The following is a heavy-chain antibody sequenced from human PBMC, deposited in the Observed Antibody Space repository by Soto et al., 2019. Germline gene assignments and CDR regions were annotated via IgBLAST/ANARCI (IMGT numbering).Heavy chain of an antibody. V-gene: IGHV1-2*04. CDR1: GYSFIGYY. CDR2: INPNSGGT. Sequence: QVQLVQSGAEVKKPGASVKVSCKASGYSFIGYYMHWVRQAPGQGLEWMGWINPNSGGTNYAQKFQGWVTMTRDTSISISYMELSRLKSDDTAVYYCAREDNEGVPVALDYWGQGTLVTVSS. D-gene: IGHD2-2*01. J-gene: IGHJ4*02. CDR3: AREDNEGVPVALDY.